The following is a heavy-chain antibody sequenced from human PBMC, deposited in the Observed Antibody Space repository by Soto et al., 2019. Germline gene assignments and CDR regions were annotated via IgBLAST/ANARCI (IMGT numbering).Heavy chain of an antibody. V-gene: IGHV3-23*01. Sequence: PGGSLRLSWAASGFTFRNYAISWARQAPGKGLEWVPAISGSGGTTHYADSVKGRFTISRDNSKNTLYLQMNSLRVEDTAVYYCAKDRSSTSCYAFDYWGQGSLVTVSS. CDR1: GFTFRNYA. CDR2: ISGSGGTT. D-gene: IGHD2-2*01. J-gene: IGHJ4*02. CDR3: AKDRSSTSCYAFDY.